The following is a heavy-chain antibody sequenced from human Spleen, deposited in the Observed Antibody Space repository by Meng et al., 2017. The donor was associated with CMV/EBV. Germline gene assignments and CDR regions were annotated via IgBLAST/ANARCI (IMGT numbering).Heavy chain of an antibody. CDR1: GGSISSSSYY. D-gene: IGHD3-3*01. J-gene: IGHJ6*02. Sequence: GSLRLSCTVSGGSISSSSYYWGWIRQPPGKGLEWIGSIYYSGSTYYNPSLKSRVTISVDTSKNQFSLKLSSVTAADTAVYYCARVSGVVATHYYYYGMDVWGQGTTVTVSS. CDR3: ARVSGVVATHYYYYGMDV. V-gene: IGHV4-39*07. CDR2: IYYSGST.